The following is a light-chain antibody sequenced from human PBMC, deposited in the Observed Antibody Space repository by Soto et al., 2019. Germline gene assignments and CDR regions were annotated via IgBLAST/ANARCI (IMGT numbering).Light chain of an antibody. Sequence: DIVMTQSPLSLPVTPGEPASISCRSSQSLLHSNGYNYLDWYLQKPGQSPQLLIYLGSNRASGVPDRFSGSGSGPDFPLKISRVEGEDVGVYYCMQALQTPRTFGQGTKVE. CDR1: QSLLHSNGYNY. CDR2: LGS. V-gene: IGKV2-28*01. CDR3: MQALQTPRT. J-gene: IGKJ1*01.